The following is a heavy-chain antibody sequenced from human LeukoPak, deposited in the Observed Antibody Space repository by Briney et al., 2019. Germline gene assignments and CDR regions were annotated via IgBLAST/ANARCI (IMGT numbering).Heavy chain of an antibody. CDR3: ARVSRDGSPFDY. J-gene: IGHJ4*02. D-gene: IGHD5-24*01. Sequence: ASVKVSCKASGYTFTGYFMHWVRQAPGQGLEWMGWINPNSGDTNFAQKFQGRVTMTRDTSISTVYMELSRLRSDDTAVYYCARVSRDGSPFDYWGQGTLVTVSS. V-gene: IGHV1-2*02. CDR1: GYTFTGYF. CDR2: INPNSGDT.